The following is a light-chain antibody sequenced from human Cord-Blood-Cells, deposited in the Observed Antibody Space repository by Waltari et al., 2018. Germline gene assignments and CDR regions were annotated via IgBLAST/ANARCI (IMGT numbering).Light chain of an antibody. J-gene: IGKJ2*01. CDR1: QSVLYSSNNKNY. CDR3: QQYYSTPYT. V-gene: IGKV4-1*01. Sequence: DIVMTQSPDSLAVSLGERATINCKSSQSVLYSSNNKNYLAWYQQKPGQPPKLLLYWAATRESGVPDRSSGSGSGTDFTLTTSSLQAEDVAFYYCQQYYSTPYTFGQGTKLEIK. CDR2: WAA.